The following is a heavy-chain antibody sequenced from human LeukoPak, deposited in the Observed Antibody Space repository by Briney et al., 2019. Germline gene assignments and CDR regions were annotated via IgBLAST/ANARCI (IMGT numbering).Heavy chain of an antibody. CDR3: ANSLQPEYSQH. CDR2: ISGSGGST. CDR1: GFTFSSYA. V-gene: IGHV3-23*01. Sequence: QPGGSLRLSCAASGFTFSSYAMSWVRQAPGKGLEWVSAISGSGGSTYYADSVKGRFTISRDNSKNTLYLQMNSLRAEDTAVHYCANSLQPEYSQHWGQGTLVTVSS. J-gene: IGHJ1*01. D-gene: IGHD1-1*01.